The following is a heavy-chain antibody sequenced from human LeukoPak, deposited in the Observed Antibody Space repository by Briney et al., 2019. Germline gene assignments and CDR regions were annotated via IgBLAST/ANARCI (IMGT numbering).Heavy chain of an antibody. CDR2: VNTDGTST. CDR3: ARRAPQGPAARAYYYLFMDV. Sequence: GGSLRLSCAASGFTFSNYWMHWVRQAPGKGPVWVSRVNTDGTSTTYADSVKGRFTISRDNAKNTLYLQMNSLRAEDTAVYYCARRAPQGPAARAYYYLFMDVWGKGTTVTVSS. J-gene: IGHJ6*03. V-gene: IGHV3-74*01. CDR1: GFTFSNYW. D-gene: IGHD2-2*01.